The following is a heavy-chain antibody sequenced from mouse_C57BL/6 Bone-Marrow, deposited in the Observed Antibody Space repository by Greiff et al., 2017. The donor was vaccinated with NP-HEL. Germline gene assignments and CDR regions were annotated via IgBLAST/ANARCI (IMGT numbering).Heavy chain of an antibody. V-gene: IGHV1-18*01. CDR1: GYTFTDYN. CDR3: ARLGAAFYYYAMDY. CDR2: INPNNGGT. J-gene: IGHJ4*01. Sequence: VQLQQSGPELVKPGASVKIPCKASGYTFTDYNMDWVKQSHGKSLEWIGDINPNNGGTIYNQKFKGKATLTVDKSSSTAYMELRSLTSEDTAVYYCARLGAAFYYYAMDYGGQGTSVTVSS.